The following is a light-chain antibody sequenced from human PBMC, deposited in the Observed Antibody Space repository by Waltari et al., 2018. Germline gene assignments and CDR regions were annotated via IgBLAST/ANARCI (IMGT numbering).Light chain of an antibody. Sequence: DIQMTQSPSSLSASVGDRVTITCRATQDIRVYLNWYQQKPGKAPELLIYAASSLRNGVPSRFSGRGSVTDFTLSISSLQPEDFATYYCQQSYSTPTWTFGQGTKVEIK. CDR1: QDIRVY. V-gene: IGKV1-39*01. CDR3: QQSYSTPTWT. CDR2: AAS. J-gene: IGKJ1*01.